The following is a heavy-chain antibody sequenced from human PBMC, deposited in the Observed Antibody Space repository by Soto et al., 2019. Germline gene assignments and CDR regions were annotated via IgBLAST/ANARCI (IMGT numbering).Heavy chain of an antibody. Sequence: EVQLVESGGGLVQPGGSLRLSCAASGFTISYSWMHWVRQVPGKGLVWVSRINGDGSSIDYAESVKGRFTISRDNAKNILYLKMNSLRGDDTAVFYCARGLREFGAYYMDVWGKGTTVTVSS. J-gene: IGHJ6*03. CDR2: INGDGSSI. CDR3: ARGLREFGAYYMDV. V-gene: IGHV3-74*01. D-gene: IGHD3-10*01. CDR1: GFTISYSW.